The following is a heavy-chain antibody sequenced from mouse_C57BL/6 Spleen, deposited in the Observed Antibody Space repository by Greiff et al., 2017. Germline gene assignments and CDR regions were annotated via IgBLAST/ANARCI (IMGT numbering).Heavy chain of an antibody. CDR2: INPSNGGT. J-gene: IGHJ1*03. D-gene: IGHD2-4*01. CDR1: GYTFTSYW. CDR3: ARVHYDYPVFDV. V-gene: IGHV1-53*01. Sequence: QVHVKQPGTELVKPGASVKLSCKASGYTFTSYWMHWVKQRPGQGLEWIGNINPSNGGTNYNEKFKSKATLTVDKSSSTAYMQLSSLTSEDSAVYYCARVHYDYPVFDVWGTGTTVTVSS.